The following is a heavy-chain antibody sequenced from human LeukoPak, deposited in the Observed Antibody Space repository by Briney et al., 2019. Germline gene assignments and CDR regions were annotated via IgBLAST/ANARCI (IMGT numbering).Heavy chain of an antibody. Sequence: GGSLRLSCAASGFIFSGDDMNWVRQAPGTGLDWVSGITGGGDNTFYADSVKGRFTISRDNAKNSLYLQMNSLRAEDTAVYYCARGSVLLGSSDYWGQGTLVTVSS. J-gene: IGHJ4*02. D-gene: IGHD2-15*01. V-gene: IGHV3-48*01. CDR2: ITGGGDNT. CDR3: ARGSVLLGSSDY. CDR1: GFIFSGDD.